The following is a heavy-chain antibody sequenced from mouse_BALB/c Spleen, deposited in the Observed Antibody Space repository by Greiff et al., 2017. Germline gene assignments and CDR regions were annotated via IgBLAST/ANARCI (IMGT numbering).Heavy chain of an antibody. CDR1: GYTFTSYT. V-gene: IGHV1-4*02. D-gene: IGHD3-1*01. J-gene: IGHJ4*01. CDR2: INPSSGYT. Sequence: QVQLQQSAAELARPGASLKMSCKASGYTFTSYTMHWVQQRPGQGLEWIGYINPSSGYTEYTQKFKDQTTFTADKSSSTAYMQLSSLPSEDSAVYYCARKAARAMDDWGQGTSGTVSS. CDR3: ARKAARAMDD.